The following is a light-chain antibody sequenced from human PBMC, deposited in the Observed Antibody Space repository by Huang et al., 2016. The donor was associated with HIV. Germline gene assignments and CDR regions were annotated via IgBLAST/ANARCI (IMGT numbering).Light chain of an antibody. Sequence: DIVMTQSPLSLPVTPGAPASISCRSSQSLLHSNGYDYLDWYLEKPGQSPQLLIYLGSSRASGVPDRFSGSGSGTDFTLKISRVEAEDVGVYYCMQDLQTPRTFGQGTKVEIK. J-gene: IGKJ1*01. CDR3: MQDLQTPRT. V-gene: IGKV2-28*01. CDR2: LGS. CDR1: QSLLHSNGYDY.